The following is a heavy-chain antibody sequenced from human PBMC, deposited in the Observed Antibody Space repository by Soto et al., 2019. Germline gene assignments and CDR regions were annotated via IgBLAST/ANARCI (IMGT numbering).Heavy chain of an antibody. CDR3: AKDSPLFISGMDV. Sequence: EVQLLESGGGLVQPGGSLRLSCAASGFTFSSYGMSWVRQAPGKGLEWVAGISGSISGSGGNTYYADSVKGRFTISRDNSKNTLYLQMASLRAEDTAVYYCAKDSPLFISGMDVWGQGTTVTVSS. CDR2: ISGSISGSGGNT. CDR1: GFTFSSYG. V-gene: IGHV3-23*01. J-gene: IGHJ6*02. D-gene: IGHD2-21*01.